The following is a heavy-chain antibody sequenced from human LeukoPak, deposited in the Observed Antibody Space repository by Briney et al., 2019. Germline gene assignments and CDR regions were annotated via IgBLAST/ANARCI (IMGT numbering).Heavy chain of an antibody. CDR1: GFTFEDYT. CDR2: ISGSGGST. V-gene: IGHV3-23*01. Sequence: PGGSLRLSCAASGFTFEDYTMHWVRQAPGKGLEWVSAISGSGGSTYYADSVKGRFTISRDNSKNTLYLQMNSLRAEDTAVYYCAKEGYYGSGSPLDYWGQGTLVTVSS. CDR3: AKEGYYGSGSPLDY. J-gene: IGHJ4*02. D-gene: IGHD3-10*01.